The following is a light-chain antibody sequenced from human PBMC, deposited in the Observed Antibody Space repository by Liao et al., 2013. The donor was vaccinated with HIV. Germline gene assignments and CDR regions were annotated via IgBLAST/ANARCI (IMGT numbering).Light chain of an antibody. CDR2: QDN. Sequence: SYELTQPPSVSVSPGQTANITCSGDTLGDKYACWYQQKPGQSPVLVIYQDNKRPSGIPERFSGSNSGNTATLTISGTQAMDEADYYCQAWDASTDVVFGGGTKLTVL. J-gene: IGLJ2*01. CDR3: QAWDASTDVV. V-gene: IGLV3-1*01. CDR1: TLGDKY.